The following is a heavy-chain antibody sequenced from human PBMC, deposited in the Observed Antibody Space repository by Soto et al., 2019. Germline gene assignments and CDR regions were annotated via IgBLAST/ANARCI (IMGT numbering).Heavy chain of an antibody. CDR3: SRESRFLEWLSLNWFDP. CDR1: GDSVSSYW. D-gene: IGHD3-3*01. J-gene: IGHJ5*02. Sequence: PGGSLRLACAVSGDSVSSYWMSGVRQAPGKGLEWVSYISSSSSTIYYADSVKGRFTISRDNAKNSLYLQMNSLRDEDTAVYYCSRESRFLEWLSLNWFDPWGQGTLVTVSS. V-gene: IGHV3-48*02. CDR2: ISSSSSTI.